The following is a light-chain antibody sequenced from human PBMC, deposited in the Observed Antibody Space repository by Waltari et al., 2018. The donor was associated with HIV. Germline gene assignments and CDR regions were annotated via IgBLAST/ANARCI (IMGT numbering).Light chain of an antibody. Sequence: SYELTQPPSVSVSPGQTASITCSGDKLGAKYACWYQQKPGQSPVLVIYHDSKRPSGIPERFSGSNSGNTATLTISGTQAMDEADYYCQAWDSSTAPFGGGTKLTVL. CDR1: KLGAKY. V-gene: IGLV3-1*01. CDR2: HDS. CDR3: QAWDSSTAP. J-gene: IGLJ3*02.